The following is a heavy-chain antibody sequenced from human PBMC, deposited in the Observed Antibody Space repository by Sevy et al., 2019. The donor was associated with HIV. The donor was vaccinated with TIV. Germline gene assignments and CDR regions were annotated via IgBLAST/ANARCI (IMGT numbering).Heavy chain of an antibody. Sequence: GGSLRLSCSASGFTVSINYMTWVRQAPGKGLEWVSVIYSDGTTHHGDSVKGRFTISRDNSENTLYLQMNSLRVEDTAVYYCARDPSPGITAIQDYWGPGTLVTVSS. D-gene: IGHD2-21*02. CDR1: GFTVSINY. J-gene: IGHJ4*02. CDR2: IYSDGTT. CDR3: ARDPSPGITAIQDY. V-gene: IGHV3-66*01.